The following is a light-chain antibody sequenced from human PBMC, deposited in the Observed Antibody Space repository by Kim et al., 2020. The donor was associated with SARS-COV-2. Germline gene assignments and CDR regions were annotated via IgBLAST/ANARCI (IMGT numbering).Light chain of an antibody. V-gene: IGLV1-40*01. CDR3: QSYDSSLSVVV. Sequence: VPISCTASSSNIGTGFDVHWYQQVPGTAPKLLIFGNSNRPSGVPDRFSGSKSGTSASLAITGLQAEDEADYYCQSYDSSLSVVVFGGGTQLTVL. CDR1: SSNIGTGFD. J-gene: IGLJ2*01. CDR2: GNS.